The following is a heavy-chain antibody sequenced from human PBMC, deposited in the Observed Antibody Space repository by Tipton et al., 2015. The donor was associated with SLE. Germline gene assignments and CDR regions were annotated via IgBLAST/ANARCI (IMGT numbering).Heavy chain of an antibody. CDR1: GGSISSGDYY. CDR3: ARLWQQLAN. V-gene: IGHV4-30-4*01. J-gene: IGHJ4*02. D-gene: IGHD6-13*01. Sequence: TLSLTCTVSGGSISSGDYYWSWIRQPPEKGLEWIGYIYYSGSTYYNPSLKSRVTISIDTSKNQFSLRLSSVTAADTAVYYCARLWQQLANWGQGTLVTVSS. CDR2: IYYSGST.